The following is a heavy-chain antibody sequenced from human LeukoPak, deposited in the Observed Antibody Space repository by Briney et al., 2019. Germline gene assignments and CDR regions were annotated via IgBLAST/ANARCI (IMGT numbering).Heavy chain of an antibody. CDR3: ARAGGIGGANFLLVY. CDR2: INPNSGGT. Sequence: ASVKVSCKASGYTFTGYYMHWVRQAPGQGLEWMGWINPNSGGTNYAQKFQSRVTMTRDTSTSTAYTELSRLRSDDTPVYYRARAGGIGGANFLLVYWGEGTLVTVSS. V-gene: IGHV1-2*02. D-gene: IGHD1-26*01. J-gene: IGHJ4*02. CDR1: GYTFTGYY.